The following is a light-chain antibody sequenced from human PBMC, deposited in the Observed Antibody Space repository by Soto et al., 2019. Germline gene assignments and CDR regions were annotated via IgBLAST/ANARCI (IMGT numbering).Light chain of an antibody. V-gene: IGKV3-11*01. Sequence: DIVLTQSPATVSLSPGERATLSCRASQSVSNYLAWYQHKPGQAPRLLIYDASKRATGIPARFSGSGSGTDFTLTISSLDPEDFAVYYCLQRSNWPRTFGQGTKVDIK. CDR3: LQRSNWPRT. CDR2: DAS. CDR1: QSVSNY. J-gene: IGKJ1*01.